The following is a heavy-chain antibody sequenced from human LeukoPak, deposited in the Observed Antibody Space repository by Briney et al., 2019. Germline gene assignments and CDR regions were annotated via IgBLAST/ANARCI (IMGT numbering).Heavy chain of an antibody. CDR2: IYHSGNT. J-gene: IGHJ5*02. CDR3: ARDGGLQLPLGWFDP. D-gene: IGHD1-7*01. CDR1: GGSMSSYY. Sequence: SETLSLTCTVSGGSMSSYYWSWIRQPPGKGLEWIGSIYHSGNTYYNPSLKSRVTISVDTSKNQFSLQLSSVTAADTAVYYCARDGGLQLPLGWFDPWGQGTLVIVSS. V-gene: IGHV4-38-2*02.